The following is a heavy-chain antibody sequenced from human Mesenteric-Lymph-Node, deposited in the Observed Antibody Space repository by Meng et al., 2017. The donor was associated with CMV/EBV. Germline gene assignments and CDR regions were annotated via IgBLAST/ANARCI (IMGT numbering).Heavy chain of an antibody. CDR3: AAGFGVDSLDY. V-gene: IGHV4-59*01. CDR1: GGSITNYY. Sequence: LTCTFSGGSITNYYWNWIRQSPGKGLEWIGNFYYTGSSIYNSSLDSRVAISLDTSKKVFSLRLSSLTAADTAVYYCAAGFGVDSLDYWGRGTLVTVSS. J-gene: IGHJ4*02. D-gene: IGHD3-3*01. CDR2: FYYTGSS.